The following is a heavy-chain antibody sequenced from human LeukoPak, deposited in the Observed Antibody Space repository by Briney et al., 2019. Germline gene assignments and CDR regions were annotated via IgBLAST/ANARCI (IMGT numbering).Heavy chain of an antibody. V-gene: IGHV3-66*04. D-gene: IGHD1-14*01. Sequence: GGSLRLSCAASGFTVSSNYMSWVRQAPGKGLEWVSVLYSAGSTYYADSVKGRFTISRDNSKNTLYLQMNSLRAEDTAVYFCATPLPPRAFVIWGQGTMVTVSS. J-gene: IGHJ3*02. CDR1: GFTVSSNY. CDR3: ATPLPPRAFVI. CDR2: LYSAGST.